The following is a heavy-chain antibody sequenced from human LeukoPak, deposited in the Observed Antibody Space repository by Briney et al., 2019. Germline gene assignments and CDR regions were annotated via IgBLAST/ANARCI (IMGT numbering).Heavy chain of an antibody. J-gene: IGHJ4*02. CDR3: ARELYCYDSRGYFDD. D-gene: IGHD3-22*01. Sequence: GGSLRLSCAASEFTFIINSMNCDRQAPGKGLEWVSSISSSTTYLYYADSVKGRFTIARDNAKNSLYLQMNSLRAEDTAVYYCARELYCYDSRGYFDDWGQGTLVTVSS. V-gene: IGHV3-21*01. CDR1: EFTFIINS. CDR2: ISSSTTYL.